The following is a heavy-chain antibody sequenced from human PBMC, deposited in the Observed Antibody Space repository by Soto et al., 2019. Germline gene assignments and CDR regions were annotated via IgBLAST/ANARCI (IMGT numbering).Heavy chain of an antibody. Sequence: SETLSLTCTVSGGSISSHYWSWIRQPPGKGLEWIGYIYYSGSTNYNPSLKSRVTISVDTSKNQFSLKLSSVTAADTAVYYCARGSPMRWLDYYDGMDVWGQGTTVTVSS. D-gene: IGHD5-12*01. CDR3: ARGSPMRWLDYYDGMDV. V-gene: IGHV4-59*11. J-gene: IGHJ6*02. CDR1: GGSISSHY. CDR2: IYYSGST.